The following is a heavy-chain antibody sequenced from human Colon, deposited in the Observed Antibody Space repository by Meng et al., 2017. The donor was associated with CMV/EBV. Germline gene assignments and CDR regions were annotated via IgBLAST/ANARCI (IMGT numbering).Heavy chain of an antibody. Sequence: GESLKISCAASEFTFSSYWMHWVRQAPGKGLMWVSRINSDGSGTTYADSVKGRFTISRANAKNTLYLQMNSLRAEDTAVYYCARGNAHAFDYWGQGTLVTVSS. CDR1: EFTFSSYW. CDR2: INSDGSGT. J-gene: IGHJ4*02. CDR3: ARGNAHAFDY. V-gene: IGHV3-74*01. D-gene: IGHD1-1*01.